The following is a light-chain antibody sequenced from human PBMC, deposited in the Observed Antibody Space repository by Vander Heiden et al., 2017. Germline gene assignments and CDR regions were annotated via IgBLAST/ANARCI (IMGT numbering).Light chain of an antibody. J-gene: IGKJ2*01. V-gene: IGKV4-1*01. Sequence: DIVMTQSPDSLAVSLGERATINCKSSQSFLYSSNNKNYLAWYQQKPGQPPKLLIYWASTRESGVPDRFSGSGSGTDFTLTISSLQAEDVAVYYCQQDDSTPHTFGQGTKLXIK. CDR2: WAS. CDR3: QQDDSTPHT. CDR1: QSFLYSSNNKNY.